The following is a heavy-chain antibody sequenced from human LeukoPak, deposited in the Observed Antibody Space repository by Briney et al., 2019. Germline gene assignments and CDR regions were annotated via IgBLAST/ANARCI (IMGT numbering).Heavy chain of an antibody. Sequence: GGSLRLSCAASGFTFSSYSMNWVRQAPGKGLKWVSSISSSSSYIYYADSVKGRFTISRDNAKSSLYLQMNSLRAEDTAVYYCARQPGYDYYYGMDVWGKGTTVTVSS. CDR3: ARQPGYDYYYGMDV. CDR1: GFTFSSYS. V-gene: IGHV3-21*01. CDR2: ISSSSSYI. J-gene: IGHJ6*04.